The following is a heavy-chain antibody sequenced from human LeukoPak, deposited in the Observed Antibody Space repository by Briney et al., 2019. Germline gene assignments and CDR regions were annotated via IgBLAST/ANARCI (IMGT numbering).Heavy chain of an antibody. CDR2: INPNSGGT. V-gene: IGHV1-2*02. CDR3: ARDSLYSGSDYDFDY. CDR1: GYTFTDYY. Sequence: ASVKVSCKASGYTFTDYYMHWVRQAPGQGLEWMGWINPNSGGTNYAQKFQGRVTMTRDTSISTAYMELSRLRSDDAAVYYCARDSLYSGSDYDFDYWGQGTLVTVSS. J-gene: IGHJ4*02. D-gene: IGHD1-26*01.